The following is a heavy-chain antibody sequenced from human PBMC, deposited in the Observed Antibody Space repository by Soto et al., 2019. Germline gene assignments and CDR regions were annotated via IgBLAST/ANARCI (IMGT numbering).Heavy chain of an antibody. CDR3: ARELARPFYGMDV. CDR1: GYTFTSYY. J-gene: IGHJ6*02. Sequence: QVQLVQSGAEVKKPGASVKVSCKASGYTFTSYYMHWVRQAPGQGLEWMGIINPSGGSTSYSQKFQGRVTMTRDTSTSTVYIELSSLISEDTAVYYCARELARPFYGMDVWGQGTTVTVSS. CDR2: INPSGGST. D-gene: IGHD1-26*01. V-gene: IGHV1-46*01.